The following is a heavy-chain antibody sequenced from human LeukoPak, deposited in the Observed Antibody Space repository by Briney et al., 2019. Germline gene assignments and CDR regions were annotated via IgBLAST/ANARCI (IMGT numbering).Heavy chain of an antibody. CDR1: GFTFSSYA. Sequence: GGSLRLSCAASGFTFSSYAMSWVRQAPGKELEWVSAISGSGGSTYYADSVKGRFTISRDNSKNTLYLQMNSLRAEDTAVYYCAKDIGVGATGGTLDYWGQGTLVTVSS. CDR2: ISGSGGST. CDR3: AKDIGVGATGGTLDY. J-gene: IGHJ4*02. D-gene: IGHD1-26*01. V-gene: IGHV3-23*01.